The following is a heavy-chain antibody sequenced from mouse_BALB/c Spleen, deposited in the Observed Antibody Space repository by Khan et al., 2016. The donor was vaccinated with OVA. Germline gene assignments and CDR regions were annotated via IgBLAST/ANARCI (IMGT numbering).Heavy chain of an antibody. CDR2: INPSNGGT. CDR1: GYTFTSYY. V-gene: IGHV1S81*02. J-gene: IGHJ3*01. Sequence: VQLQESGAELVKPGASVRLSCKASGYTFTSYYLYWVKQRPGQGLEWIGDINPSNGGTNFNEKFKNKVTLTVDKSSSTAYMQISSLTSEDSAIYYCTRSGYGTFAYWGQGTLVTVSA. CDR3: TRSGYGTFAY. D-gene: IGHD2-1*01.